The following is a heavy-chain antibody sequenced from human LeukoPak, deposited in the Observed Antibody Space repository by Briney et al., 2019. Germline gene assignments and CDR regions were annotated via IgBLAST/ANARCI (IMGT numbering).Heavy chain of an antibody. CDR2: IYYSGST. CDR1: GGSISSGGYY. D-gene: IGHD2-2*01. Sequence: PSQTLSLTCTVPGGSISSGGYYWSGTPHPPGKALEGFGYIYYSGSTYYNPSLKSRVTISVDTSKNQFSLKLSSVTAADTAVYYCARDYCSSTSCYGWFDPWGQGTLVTVSS. J-gene: IGHJ5*02. V-gene: IGHV4-31*03. CDR3: ARDYCSSTSCYGWFDP.